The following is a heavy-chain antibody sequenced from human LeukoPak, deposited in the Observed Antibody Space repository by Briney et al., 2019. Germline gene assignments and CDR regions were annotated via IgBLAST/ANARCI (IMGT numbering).Heavy chain of an antibody. D-gene: IGHD2-2*01. V-gene: IGHV1-8*03. CDR1: GYTFTSYD. J-gene: IGHJ4*02. Sequence: GASVKVSCKASGYTFTSYDINWVRQATGQGLEWMGWMNPNSGNTGYAQKFQGRVTITADESTSTAYMELSSLRSEDTAVYYCARDYSSVPAARGRFDYWGQGTLVTVSS. CDR3: ARDYSSVPAARGRFDY. CDR2: MNPNSGNT.